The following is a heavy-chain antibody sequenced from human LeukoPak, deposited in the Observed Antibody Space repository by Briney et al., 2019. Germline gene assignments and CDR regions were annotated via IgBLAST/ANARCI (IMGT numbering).Heavy chain of an antibody. V-gene: IGHV3-23*01. D-gene: IGHD3-22*01. Sequence: PGGSLRLSCAASGFTFSSYAMSWVRQAPGKGLEWVSAISGSGATTYYADSVKGRFTISRDNSKDTLYLQMNSLRAEDTAVYYCATPRSKDSGWTFDYWGQGTLVTVSS. CDR2: ISGSGATT. CDR1: GFTFSSYA. J-gene: IGHJ4*02. CDR3: ATPRSKDSGWTFDY.